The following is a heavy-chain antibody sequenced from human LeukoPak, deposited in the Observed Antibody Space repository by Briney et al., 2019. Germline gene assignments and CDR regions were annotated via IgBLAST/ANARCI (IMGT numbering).Heavy chain of an antibody. CDR2: IWHDGSQR. J-gene: IGHJ4*02. CDR1: GFSFSIHG. CDR3: ARDLGQFRLGTSYFDY. D-gene: IGHD1-14*01. Sequence: GRSLRLSCAASGFSFSIHGIHWVRQAPGKGLEWVAVIWHDGSQRYYADSVKGRFTVSRDDSKNTMYLQMNSLRAEDTAVYYCARDLGQFRLGTSYFDYWGQGTLVTVSS. V-gene: IGHV3-33*01.